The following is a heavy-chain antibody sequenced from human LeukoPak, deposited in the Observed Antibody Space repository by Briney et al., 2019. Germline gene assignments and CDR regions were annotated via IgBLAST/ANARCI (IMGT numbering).Heavy chain of an antibody. CDR2: INHSGST. Sequence: SETLSLTCAVYGGSFSDYYWSWIRQPPGKGLEWIGEINHSGSTNYNPSLKSRVTISVDTSKNQFSPKLSSVTAADTAVYYCAYSSGYQQQWGQGTLVTVSS. CDR3: AYSSGYQQQ. D-gene: IGHD3-22*01. V-gene: IGHV4-34*01. J-gene: IGHJ1*01. CDR1: GGSFSDYY.